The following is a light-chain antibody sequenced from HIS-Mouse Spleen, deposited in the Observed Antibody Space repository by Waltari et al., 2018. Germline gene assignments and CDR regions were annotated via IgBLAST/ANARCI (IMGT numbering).Light chain of an antibody. V-gene: IGLV2-23*01. Sequence: QSALTQPASVSGSPGQSITISCTGTSSDVGSYNLVSWYQQHPGKAPKLLIYEGSKRPSGVPNRFSGSQSGNTASLTISGLQAEDEADYYCCSYAGSSTWVFGGGTKLTVL. CDR3: CSYAGSSTWV. CDR1: SSDVGSYNL. J-gene: IGLJ3*02. CDR2: EGS.